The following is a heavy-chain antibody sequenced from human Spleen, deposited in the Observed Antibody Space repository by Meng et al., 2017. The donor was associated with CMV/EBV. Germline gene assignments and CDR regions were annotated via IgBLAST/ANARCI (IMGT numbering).Heavy chain of an antibody. CDR3: ARASGGIYAGYDNTFDS. J-gene: IGHJ4*02. D-gene: IGHD5-12*01. Sequence: GGSLRLSCVTSGFTFSDYWMNWVRQAPGKGLEWVAHINEYGSKINYVDSVRGRFSISRDNAQNSLFLQMNSLRDEDTAVYYCARASGGIYAGYDNTFDSWGQGILVTVSS. CDR2: INEYGSKI. CDR1: GFTFSDYW. V-gene: IGHV3-7*01.